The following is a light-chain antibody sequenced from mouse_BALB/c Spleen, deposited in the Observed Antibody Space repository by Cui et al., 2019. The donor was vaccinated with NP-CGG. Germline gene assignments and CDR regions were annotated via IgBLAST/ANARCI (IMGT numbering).Light chain of an antibody. CDR1: IGAVTTSNY. CDR3: ALWYSNHWV. Sequence: QAVVPQESALTTSPGETVTLTCRSSIGAVTTSNYANWVQEKPDHLFTGLIGGTNNRAPGVPARFSGSLIGDKAALTITGAQTEDEAIYFCALWYSNHWVFGGGTKVTVL. J-gene: IGLJ1*01. CDR2: GTN. V-gene: IGLV1*01.